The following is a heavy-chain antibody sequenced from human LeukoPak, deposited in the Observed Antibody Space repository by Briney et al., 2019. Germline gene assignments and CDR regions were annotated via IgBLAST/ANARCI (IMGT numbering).Heavy chain of an antibody. CDR2: INPNSGGT. D-gene: IGHD3-3*01. CDR3: ARQSYYDFWSGYDYFDY. Sequence: ASVKVSCKASGYTFTGYYMHWVRQAPGQGLEWMGWINPNSGGTNYAQKFQGRVTMTRDTSISTAYMGLSRLRSDDTAVYYCARQSYYDFWSGYDYFDYWGQGTLVTVSS. J-gene: IGHJ4*02. V-gene: IGHV1-2*02. CDR1: GYTFTGYY.